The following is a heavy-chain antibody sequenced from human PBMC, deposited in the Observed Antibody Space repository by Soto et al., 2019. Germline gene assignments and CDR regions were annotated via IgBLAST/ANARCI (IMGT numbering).Heavy chain of an antibody. CDR1: GFTFSSYG. V-gene: IGHV3-30*18. CDR2: ITYDGSNK. Sequence: QVQLVESGGGVVQPGGSLRLSCAASGFTFSSYGMHWVRQAPGKGLEWVAVITYDGSNKYYADSVKGRFTVSRDKSKNTLYLQVNSLRAEDTAVYYCAKDKGPVVVTAPFDYWGQGILVTVSS. CDR3: AKDKGPVVVTAPFDY. J-gene: IGHJ4*02. D-gene: IGHD2-21*02.